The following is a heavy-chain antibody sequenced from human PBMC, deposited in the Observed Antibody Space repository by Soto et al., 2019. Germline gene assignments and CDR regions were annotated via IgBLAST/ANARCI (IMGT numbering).Heavy chain of an antibody. D-gene: IGHD2-15*01. V-gene: IGHV1-18*01. Sequence: QVPLVQSGAEVKKPGASVKVSCKASGYTFTSYGISWVRQAPGQGLEWMGWISANNGNTNYALKVQGRVTMTTDTSTSTAYMELRSLRSDDTAVYYSARGYCSGGSCYSLIDYWGQGTLVTVSS. CDR1: GYTFTSYG. CDR3: ARGYCSGGSCYSLIDY. CDR2: ISANNGNT. J-gene: IGHJ4*02.